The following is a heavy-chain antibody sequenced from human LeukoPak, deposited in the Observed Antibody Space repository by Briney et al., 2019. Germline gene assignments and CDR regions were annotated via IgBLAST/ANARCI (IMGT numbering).Heavy chain of an antibody. CDR2: ISYDGSNK. V-gene: IGHV3-30*04. D-gene: IGHD3-10*01. J-gene: IGHJ4*01. Sequence: GGSLRLSCAASGFTFSSYSMHWVRQAPGKGLEWVAVISYDGSNKYYADSVKGRFTISRDNSKNTLYLQMNSLRAEDTAVYYCARDADYYGSGPYCLDYXXXGTXGTVXS. CDR3: ARDADYYGSGPYCLDY. CDR1: GFTFSSYS.